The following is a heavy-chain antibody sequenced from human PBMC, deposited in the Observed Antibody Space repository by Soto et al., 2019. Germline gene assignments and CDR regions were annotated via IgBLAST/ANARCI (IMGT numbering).Heavy chain of an antibody. CDR1: GFTFSSYA. V-gene: IGHV3-30-3*01. J-gene: IGHJ6*02. CDR2: ISYDGSNK. Sequence: PGGSLRLSCAASGFTFSSYAMHWVRQAPGKGLEWVAVISYDGSNKYYADSVKGRFTISRDNSKNTLYLQMNSLRAEDTAVYYCARDGPEMATIYYYYYGMDVWGQGTTVTVSS. D-gene: IGHD5-12*01. CDR3: ARDGPEMATIYYYYYGMDV.